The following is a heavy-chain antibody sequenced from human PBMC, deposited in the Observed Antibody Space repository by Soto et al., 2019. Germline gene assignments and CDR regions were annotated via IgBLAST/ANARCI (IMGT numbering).Heavy chain of an antibody. Sequence: EVQLLESGGGLVQPGGSLRLSCVASGFTFSTYTMSWVRQAPGKGLEWVSVISGSGGSSGPSYADSVQGRFSISRDNTRNTLYLQMNSLRGEDTAMYYCAKARCSTANCYVPEYWGQGTRVTVSS. D-gene: IGHD2-2*01. J-gene: IGHJ4*02. CDR3: AKARCSTANCYVPEY. CDR1: GFTFSTYT. V-gene: IGHV3-23*01. CDR2: ISGSGGSSGP.